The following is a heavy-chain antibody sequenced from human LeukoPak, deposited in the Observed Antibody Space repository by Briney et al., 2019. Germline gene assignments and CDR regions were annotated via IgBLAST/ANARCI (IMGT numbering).Heavy chain of an antibody. J-gene: IGHJ4*02. CDR2: IIPILGIA. D-gene: IGHD2-15*01. CDR3: AREYCSGGSCYSSY. CDR1: GGTFSSYA. V-gene: IGHV1-69*04. Sequence: GASVKVSCKASGGTFSSYAISWVRQAPGQGLEWMGRIIPILGIANYAQKFQGRVTITADKSTSTAYMELSSLRSEDTAVYYCAREYCSGGSCYSSYWGQGTLVTVSS.